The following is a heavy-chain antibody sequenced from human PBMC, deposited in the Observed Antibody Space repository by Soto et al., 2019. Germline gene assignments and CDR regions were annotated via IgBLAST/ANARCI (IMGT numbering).Heavy chain of an antibody. CDR3: ARGGEDCSGGSCYLWFDP. J-gene: IGHJ5*02. Sequence: QVQLVQSGAEVKKPGASVKVSCKASGYTFTSYDINWVRQATGQGLEWMGWMNPNSGNSGYAQKFQGRVTMTRNTSISTAYMDLSSLRSEDTAVYYCARGGEDCSGGSCYLWFDPWGQGSLVTVSS. V-gene: IGHV1-8*01. CDR2: MNPNSGNS. CDR1: GYTFTSYD. D-gene: IGHD2-15*01.